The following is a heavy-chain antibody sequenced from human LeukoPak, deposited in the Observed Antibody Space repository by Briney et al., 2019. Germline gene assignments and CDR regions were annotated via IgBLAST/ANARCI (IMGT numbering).Heavy chain of an antibody. CDR1: GYTFTAQY. CDR3: ASYPRSIPTPPFDY. Sequence: GASVKVSCKASGYTFTAQYMHWVRQAPGQGLEWMGWINPNNGDTKYAQSFLGRVTMTRDTSTTTAYMELSSLRSDDTAAYFRASYPRSIPTPPFDYWGQGTLVTVSS. J-gene: IGHJ4*02. D-gene: IGHD2-21*01. V-gene: IGHV1-2*02. CDR2: INPNNGDT.